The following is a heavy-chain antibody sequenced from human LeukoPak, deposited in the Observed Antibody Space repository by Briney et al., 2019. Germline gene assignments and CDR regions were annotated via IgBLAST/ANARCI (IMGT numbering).Heavy chain of an antibody. Sequence: SVKVSCKASGGTFSSYAISWVRQAPGQGLEWMGGIIPIFGTANYAQKFQGRVTITTDESTSTAYKELSSLRSEDTAVYYCARVQGRDCSGGSCYYFDYWGQGTLVTVSS. CDR1: GGTFSSYA. D-gene: IGHD2-15*01. CDR2: IIPIFGTA. CDR3: ARVQGRDCSGGSCYYFDY. V-gene: IGHV1-69*05. J-gene: IGHJ4*02.